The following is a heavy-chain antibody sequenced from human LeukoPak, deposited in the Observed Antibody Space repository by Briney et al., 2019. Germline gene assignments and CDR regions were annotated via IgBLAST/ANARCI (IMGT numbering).Heavy chain of an antibody. CDR3: AREGSQSASGTYPGND. D-gene: IGHD1-26*01. Sequence: GGSLRLSCAASGFTFSSTWMSWVRQAPGKGLEWVGNIQPDGSEGYPVDSVKGRFTISRDNAKNSLFLQMNRLRAEDTAVYFCAREGSQSASGTYPGNDWGQGTLVTVSS. CDR2: IQPDGSEG. V-gene: IGHV3-7*01. J-gene: IGHJ4*02. CDR1: GFTFSSTW.